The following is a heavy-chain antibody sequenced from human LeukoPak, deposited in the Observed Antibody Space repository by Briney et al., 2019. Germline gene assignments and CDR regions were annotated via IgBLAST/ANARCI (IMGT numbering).Heavy chain of an antibody. D-gene: IGHD1-1*01. CDR3: ARERGVLTPPIIDY. J-gene: IGHJ4*02. Sequence: PSETLSLTCTVSGGSISSYYWSWIRQPAGKGLEWIGRIYTSGSTSYNTSLKSRVTMSVDTSKNQFSLKLSSVTAADTAVYYCARERGVLTPPIIDYWGQGTLVTVSS. CDR2: IYTSGST. V-gene: IGHV4-4*07. CDR1: GGSISSYY.